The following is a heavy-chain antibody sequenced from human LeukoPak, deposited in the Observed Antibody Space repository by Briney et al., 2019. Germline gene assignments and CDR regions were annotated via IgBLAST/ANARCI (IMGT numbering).Heavy chain of an antibody. V-gene: IGHV3-48*01. CDR3: AREDPNDAFDI. Sequence: PGGSLRLSYAASGFTFSSYSMNWVRQAPGKGLEWVSYISSSSSTIYYADSVKGRFTISRDNAKNSLYLQMNSLRAEDTAVYYCAREDPNDAFDIWGQGTMVTVSS. CDR1: GFTFSSYS. J-gene: IGHJ3*02. CDR2: ISSSSSTI.